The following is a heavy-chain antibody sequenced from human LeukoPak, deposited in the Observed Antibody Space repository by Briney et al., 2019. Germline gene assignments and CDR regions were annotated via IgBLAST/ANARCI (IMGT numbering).Heavy chain of an antibody. J-gene: IGHJ4*02. CDR3: ARGLIYLTGWDY. CDR1: GRSMSRYW. Sequence: KPSETLSLTCTVSGRSMSRYWWSWIWQPPGKGLEWIGYIYYSESTNYDPPLKSRVTISVDTYKNQFPLQLSSVTAADTAVYYCARGLIYLTGWDYWGQGTLVTVSS. CDR2: IYYSEST. D-gene: IGHD3/OR15-3a*01. V-gene: IGHV4-59*01.